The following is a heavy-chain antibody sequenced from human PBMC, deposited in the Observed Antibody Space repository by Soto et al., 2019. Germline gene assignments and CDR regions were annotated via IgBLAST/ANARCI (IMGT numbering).Heavy chain of an antibody. Sequence: QVQLVQSGAEVKKPGSSVKVSCKASGGTFSSYTISWVRQAPGQGLEWMGRIIPILGIANYAQKFQGRVTITADKSTSTAYMELSSLRSEDTAVYYCARGAGIAAAGTLGAFDIWGHGTMVTVSS. D-gene: IGHD6-13*01. CDR3: ARGAGIAAAGTLGAFDI. CDR1: GGTFSSYT. V-gene: IGHV1-69*02. J-gene: IGHJ3*02. CDR2: IIPILGIA.